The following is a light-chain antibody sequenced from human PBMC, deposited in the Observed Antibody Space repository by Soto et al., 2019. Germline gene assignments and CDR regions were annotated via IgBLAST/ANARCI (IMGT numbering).Light chain of an antibody. CDR2: DGS. J-gene: IGKJ5*01. CDR1: QSVIRY. V-gene: IGKV3-11*01. CDR3: QQRSNWPPIT. Sequence: EILLTQSPATLSLSPGETATPSCRASQSVIRYLAWYQQRPRQAPRLLISDGSHRATGTPARFSGSGSGTDFTLTISSLEPEDFAVYYCQQRSNWPPITFGQGTRLEIX.